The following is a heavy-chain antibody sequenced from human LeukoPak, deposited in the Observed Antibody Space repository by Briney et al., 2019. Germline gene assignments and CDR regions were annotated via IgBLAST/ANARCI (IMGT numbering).Heavy chain of an antibody. V-gene: IGHV3-30*04. CDR3: ARVHTERASLPPFDH. CDR1: EFTFRTYA. CDR2: IAYDGSSK. D-gene: IGHD1-26*01. J-gene: IGHJ4*02. Sequence: PGGSLRLSCEASEFTFRTYAMHWVRQAPGKGLEWVALIAYDGSSKYYADSVRGRFSISRDNSKNTLYLEMNSLRRDDTAVYLCARVHTERASLPPFDHWGQGSLVTVSS.